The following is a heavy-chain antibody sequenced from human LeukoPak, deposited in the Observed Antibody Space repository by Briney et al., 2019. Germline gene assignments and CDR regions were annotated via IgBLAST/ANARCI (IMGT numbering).Heavy chain of an antibody. CDR2: ISSSSSTI. CDR3: ARDSSSWYVSD. CDR1: GFTFSSYS. Sequence: GGSLRLSCAASGFTFSSYSMNWVRQAPGKGLEWVSYISSSSSTIYYADSVKGRFTISRDNAKNSLYLQMNSLRAEDTAVYYCARDSSSWYVSDWGQGTLVTVSS. J-gene: IGHJ4*02. D-gene: IGHD6-13*01. V-gene: IGHV3-48*01.